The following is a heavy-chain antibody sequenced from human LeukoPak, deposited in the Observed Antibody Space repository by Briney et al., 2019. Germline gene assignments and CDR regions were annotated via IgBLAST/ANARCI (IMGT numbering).Heavy chain of an antibody. CDR1: GFTFISYA. CDR3: ARVLGIAAAGYSDY. Sequence: GSLRLSCAASGFTFISYAMHWVRQAPGKGLEYVYAISSNGGSTYYANSVKGRFTISRDNSTDTLYLQMGSLRAEDMAVYYCARVLGIAAAGYSDYWGQGTLVTVSS. D-gene: IGHD6-13*01. CDR2: ISSNGGST. J-gene: IGHJ4*02. V-gene: IGHV3-64*01.